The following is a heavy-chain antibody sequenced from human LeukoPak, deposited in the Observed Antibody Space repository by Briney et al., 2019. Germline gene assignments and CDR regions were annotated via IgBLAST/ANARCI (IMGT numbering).Heavy chain of an antibody. J-gene: IGHJ4*02. D-gene: IGHD1-26*01. V-gene: IGHV4-34*01. Sequence: SETLSLTCAVYGGSFSGYYWSWIRQPPGKGLEWIGEINHSGSTNYNPSLKSRVTISVDTSKNQFSLKLSSVTAADTAVYYCARDRRGSGSYLDYWGQGTLVTVSS. CDR1: GGSFSGYY. CDR3: ARDRRGSGSYLDY. CDR2: INHSGST.